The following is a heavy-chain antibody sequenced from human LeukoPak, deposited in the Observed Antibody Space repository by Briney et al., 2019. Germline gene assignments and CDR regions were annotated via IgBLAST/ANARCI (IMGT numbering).Heavy chain of an antibody. Sequence: SETLSLTCGVSGYSISRGYYWAWIRQPPGKGLEWIGTIYHTGSTYYNPSLESRVTISVDTSKNEFSLNLNSVTAADTAVYYCARAGWIITSGIDYWVQGALVSVSS. V-gene: IGHV4-38-2*01. CDR1: GYSISRGYY. CDR3: ARAGWIITSGIDY. D-gene: IGHD3-10*01. CDR2: IYHTGST. J-gene: IGHJ4*02.